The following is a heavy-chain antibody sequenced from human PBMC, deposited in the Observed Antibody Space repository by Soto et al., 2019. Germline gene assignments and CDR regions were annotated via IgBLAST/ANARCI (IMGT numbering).Heavy chain of an antibody. CDR1: GFTLSNYW. J-gene: IGHJ4*02. CDR2: IDRDGATT. V-gene: IGHV3-74*01. Sequence: GGSLRLSCAASGFTLSNYWMNWVRQVPGKGLLWVSRIDRDGATTSYADSVKGRFTISRDNARNRLYLQMNSLRVEDTAVYYCARGGYSGSYYRFFWGQGARVTVSS. D-gene: IGHD1-26*01. CDR3: ARGGYSGSYYRFF.